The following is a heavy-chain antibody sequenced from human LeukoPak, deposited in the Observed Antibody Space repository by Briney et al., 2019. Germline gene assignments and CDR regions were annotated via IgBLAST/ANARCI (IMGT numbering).Heavy chain of an antibody. Sequence: PSQTLSLTCAVSGGSISSGGYSWSWIRQPPGKGLEWIGYIYHSGSTYYNPSLKSRVTISVDRSKNQFSLKLSSVTAADTAVYYYARSYYDFWSGFDYWGQGTLVTVSS. V-gene: IGHV4-30-2*01. CDR3: ARSYYDFWSGFDY. J-gene: IGHJ4*02. CDR2: IYHSGST. CDR1: GGSISSGGYS. D-gene: IGHD3-3*01.